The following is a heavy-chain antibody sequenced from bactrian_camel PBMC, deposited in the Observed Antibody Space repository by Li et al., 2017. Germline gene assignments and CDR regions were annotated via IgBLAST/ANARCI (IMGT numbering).Heavy chain of an antibody. Sequence: HVQLVESGGGSVQAGGSLRLSCAASGDTKNYCMAWFRQAPGKEREGVAVIDRFGGTSYADSVKGRFTISKDNAKNLYLQMNSLKPEDTAMYYCAAPCMTALQLPPLGLVTGARGPRSPSP. CDR2: IDRFGGT. CDR3: AAPCMTALQLPPLGLVT. V-gene: IGHV3S53*01. CDR1: GDTKNYC. J-gene: IGHJ6*01. D-gene: IGHD3*01.